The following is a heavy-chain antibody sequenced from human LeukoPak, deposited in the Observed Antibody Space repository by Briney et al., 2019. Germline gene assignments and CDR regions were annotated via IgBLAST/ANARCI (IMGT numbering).Heavy chain of an antibody. J-gene: IGHJ4*02. V-gene: IGHV3-73*01. CDR3: SVAYGDYVPYY. D-gene: IGHD4-17*01. CDR2: LTSKAYSYAT. Sequence: GGSLRLSCAASGFTFSGSDVHWVRQASGKGLEWVGRLTSKAYSYATANAASVSARFTISRDDSKNTAYLQMNSLKTEDTAVYYCSVAYGDYVPYYWGQGTLVTVSS. CDR1: GFTFSGSD.